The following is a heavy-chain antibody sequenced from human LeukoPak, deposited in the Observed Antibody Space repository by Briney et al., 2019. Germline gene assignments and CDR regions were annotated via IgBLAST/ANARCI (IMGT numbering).Heavy chain of an antibody. J-gene: IGHJ4*02. CDR1: GYTFNKFG. CDR2: ISAYNGKT. V-gene: IGHV1-18*01. D-gene: IGHD5-18*01. Sequence: ASVKVSCKASGYTFNKFGITWVRQAPGQGLECMGWISAYNGKTKYTQKFQDRVTMTTDASTTTAYMELRSLRFDDTAVYYCARWLSDKIDSNGYLDYWGQGTLVAVSS. CDR3: ARWLSDKIDSNGYLDY.